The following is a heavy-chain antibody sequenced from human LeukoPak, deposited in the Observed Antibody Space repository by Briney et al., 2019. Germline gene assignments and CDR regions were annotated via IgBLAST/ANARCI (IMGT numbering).Heavy chain of an antibody. CDR3: ARDGTWGRYYYDSTGYDYYFDY. Sequence: ASVKDSCKASGYTFTSYGISWVRQAPGQGLEWMGWISPYNGNTNYAQKLQGRVTMTTDTSTSTAYMELRSLRSDDTAVYYCARDGTWGRYYYDSTGYDYYFDYRGQGTLVTVSS. D-gene: IGHD3-22*01. J-gene: IGHJ4*02. CDR1: GYTFTSYG. CDR2: ISPYNGNT. V-gene: IGHV1-18*01.